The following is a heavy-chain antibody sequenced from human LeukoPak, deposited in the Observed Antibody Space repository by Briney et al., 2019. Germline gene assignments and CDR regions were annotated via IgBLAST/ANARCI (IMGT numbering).Heavy chain of an antibody. Sequence: GGSLRLSCAASGFTFSSYSMNWVRQAPGRGLEWVSSISSSSSYIYYADSVKGRFTISRDNAKNSLYLQMNSLRAEDTAVYYCAREISRWLAYDYWGQGTLVTVSS. CDR3: AREISRWLAYDY. D-gene: IGHD6-19*01. V-gene: IGHV3-21*01. CDR2: ISSSSSYI. J-gene: IGHJ4*02. CDR1: GFTFSSYS.